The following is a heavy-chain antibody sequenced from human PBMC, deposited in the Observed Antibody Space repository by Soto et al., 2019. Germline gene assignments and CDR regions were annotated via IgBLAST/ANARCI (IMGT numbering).Heavy chain of an antibody. CDR1: GFTFDDYA. J-gene: IGHJ3*02. Sequence: EVQLVESGGGLVQPGRSLRLSCAASGFTFDDYAMHWVRQAPGKGLERVSGISWNSGSIGYADSVKGRFTISRDNAKNSLYLQMNSLRAEDTALYYCAKEAGLGSGYYNDAFDIWGQGTMVTVSS. CDR2: ISWNSGSI. V-gene: IGHV3-9*01. CDR3: AKEAGLGSGYYNDAFDI. D-gene: IGHD3-22*01.